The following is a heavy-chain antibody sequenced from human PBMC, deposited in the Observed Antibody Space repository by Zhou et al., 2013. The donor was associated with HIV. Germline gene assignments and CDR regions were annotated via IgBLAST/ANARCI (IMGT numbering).Heavy chain of an antibody. CDR3: LRVGIVGAPYYYYYYMDV. V-gene: IGHV1-69*05. CDR1: GGTFSSYA. CDR2: IIPIFGTA. Sequence: QVQLVQSGAEVKKPGSSVKVSCKASGGTFSSYAISWVRQAPGQGLEWMGGIIPIFGTANYAQKFQGRVTITTDESTSTAYMELSSLRSEDTAVYYLLRVGIVGAPYYYYYYMDVWGKGTTVTVSS. D-gene: IGHD1-26*01. J-gene: IGHJ6*03.